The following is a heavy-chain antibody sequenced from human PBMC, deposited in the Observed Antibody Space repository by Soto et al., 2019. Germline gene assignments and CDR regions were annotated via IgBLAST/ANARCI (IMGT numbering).Heavy chain of an antibody. V-gene: IGHV3-7*01. D-gene: IGHD1-1*01. CDR2: TKEDGSEK. CDR3: ARAGAPGTVDY. J-gene: IGHJ4*01. Sequence: EVQLVESGGGLVQPGGSLRLSCAASGFTFSTYWMSWFRQAPGKGLEYVANTKEDGSEKYYVDSVKGRFTISRDNAKNSLYLQMNSLRAEDSALYYCARAGAPGTVDYWGHGTLVTVYS. CDR1: GFTFSTYW.